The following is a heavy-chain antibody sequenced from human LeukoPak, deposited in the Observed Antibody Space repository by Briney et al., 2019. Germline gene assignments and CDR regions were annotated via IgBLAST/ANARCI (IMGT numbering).Heavy chain of an antibody. V-gene: IGHV3-7*01. Sequence: GGSLRLSCAASGFTFSSYWMSWVRQAPGKGLEWVANIKQDGSEKYYVDSVKGRFTISRDNARNSLFLQMNSLTAEDTAVYYCAREIIAATLDGWGQGTLVIVSS. D-gene: IGHD1-26*01. CDR3: AREIIAATLDG. CDR1: GFTFSSYW. CDR2: IKQDGSEK. J-gene: IGHJ4*02.